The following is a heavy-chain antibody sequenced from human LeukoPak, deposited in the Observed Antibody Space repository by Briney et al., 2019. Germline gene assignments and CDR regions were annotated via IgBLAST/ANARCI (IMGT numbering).Heavy chain of an antibody. D-gene: IGHD4-17*01. CDR2: IIPILGIA. J-gene: IGHJ4*02. CDR3: ARGHWDPYYDDPGNLDY. Sequence: GASVKVSCKASGGTFSSYAISWVRQAPGQGLEWMGRIIPILGIANYAQKFQGRVTITADKSTSTAYMELSSLRSEDTAVYYCARGHWDPYYDDPGNLDYWGQGTLVTVSS. V-gene: IGHV1-69*04. CDR1: GGTFSSYA.